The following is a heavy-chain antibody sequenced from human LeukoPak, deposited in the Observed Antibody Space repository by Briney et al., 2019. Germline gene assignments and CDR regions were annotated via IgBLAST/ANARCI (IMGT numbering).Heavy chain of an antibody. D-gene: IGHD3-10*01. CDR3: ARGRITMVRGPYPYFDY. CDR2: INHSGST. Sequence: SETLSLTCAVYGGSFSGYYWSWIRQPPGKGLEWIGEINHSGSTNYNPSLKSRVTISVDTSKNQFSLKLSSVTAADTAVYYCARGRITMVRGPYPYFDYWGQGTLVTVSS. J-gene: IGHJ4*02. CDR1: GGSFSGYY. V-gene: IGHV4-34*01.